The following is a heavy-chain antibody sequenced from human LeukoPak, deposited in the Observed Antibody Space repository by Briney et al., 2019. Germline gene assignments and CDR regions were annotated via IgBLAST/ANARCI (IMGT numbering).Heavy chain of an antibody. CDR2: ISGSGGST. CDR3: AKVRARMIVVAPFDY. J-gene: IGHJ4*02. CDR1: GFTFSSYA. V-gene: IGHV3-23*01. Sequence: PGGSLRLSCAASGFTFSSYAMSWVRQAPGKGLEWVSAISGSGGSTYYADSVKGRFTISRDNSKNTLYLQMNSLRAEDTAVYYCAKVRARMIVVAPFDYWGQGTLVTVSS. D-gene: IGHD3-22*01.